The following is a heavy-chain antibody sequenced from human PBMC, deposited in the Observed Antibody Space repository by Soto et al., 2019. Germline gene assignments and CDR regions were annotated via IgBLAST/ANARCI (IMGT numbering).Heavy chain of an antibody. Sequence: QVQLVESGGGVVQPGRSLRLSCAASGFTFSSYGMHWVRQAPGKGLEWVAVIWYDGSNKYYADSVKGRFTISRDNSKNTLYLQMNSLRADDTAVYYCARDARDGYNYAFDIWGQGTMVTVSS. D-gene: IGHD5-12*01. V-gene: IGHV3-33*01. CDR2: IWYDGSNK. CDR3: ARDARDGYNYAFDI. CDR1: GFTFSSYG. J-gene: IGHJ3*02.